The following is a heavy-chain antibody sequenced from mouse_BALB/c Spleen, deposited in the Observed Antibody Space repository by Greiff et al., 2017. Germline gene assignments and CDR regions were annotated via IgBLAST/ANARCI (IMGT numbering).Heavy chain of an antibody. D-gene: IGHD1-1*01. J-gene: IGHJ3*01. CDR1: GYTFTSYW. CDR2: IYPSDSYT. CDR3: TRSHYGSSPAWFAY. V-gene: IGHV1-69*02. Sequence: QVQLKQPGAELVRPGASVKLSCKASGYTFTSYWINWVKQRPGQGLEWIGNIYPSDSYTNYNQKFKDKATLTVDKSSSTAYMQLSSPTSEDSAVYYCTRSHYGSSPAWFAYWGQGTLVTVSA.